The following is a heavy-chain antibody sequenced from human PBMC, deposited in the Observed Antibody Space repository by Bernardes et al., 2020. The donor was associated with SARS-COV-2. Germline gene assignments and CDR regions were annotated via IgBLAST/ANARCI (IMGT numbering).Heavy chain of an antibody. D-gene: IGHD5-18*01. CDR1: GFTFSDYY. Sequence: VGSLSLSCAASGFTFSDYYMSWIRQAPGKGLEWVSYISSSGSTIYYADSVKGRFTISRDNAKNSLYLQMNSLRAEDTAVYYCTLGYSYGYGYYYYGMDVWGQGTTVTVSS. CDR2: ISSSGSTI. J-gene: IGHJ6*02. V-gene: IGHV3-11*01. CDR3: TLGYSYGYGYYYYGMDV.